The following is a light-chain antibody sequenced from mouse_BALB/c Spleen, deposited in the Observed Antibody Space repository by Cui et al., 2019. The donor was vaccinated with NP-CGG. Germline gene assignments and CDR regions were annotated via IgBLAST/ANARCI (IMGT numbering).Light chain of an antibody. Sequence: QAVVTQESALTTSPGETVTLTSRSSTGAVTTRNYANWVQEKPDHLFTGLIGGTNNRAPGVPARFSGSLTGDKAALTITGAQTEDEAIYFCALWYSNHWVFGGGTKLTVL. CDR3: ALWYSNHWV. V-gene: IGLV1*01. CDR1: TGAVTTRNY. CDR2: GTN. J-gene: IGLJ1*01.